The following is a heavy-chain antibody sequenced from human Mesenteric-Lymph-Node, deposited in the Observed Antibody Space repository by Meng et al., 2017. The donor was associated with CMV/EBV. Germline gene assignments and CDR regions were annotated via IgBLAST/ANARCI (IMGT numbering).Heavy chain of an antibody. CDR2: IYSGDSDT. CDR3: ARSAAARRGSWFDP. V-gene: IGHV5-51*01. D-gene: IGHD6-6*01. Sequence: KVSCKGSGYSFTNYWIGWVRQMPGKGLEWMGIIYSGDSDTRYSPSFQGQVAISADKSISTAYLQWSSLKASDTAIYYCARSAAARRGSWFDPWGQGTLVTVSS. J-gene: IGHJ5*02. CDR1: GYSFTNYW.